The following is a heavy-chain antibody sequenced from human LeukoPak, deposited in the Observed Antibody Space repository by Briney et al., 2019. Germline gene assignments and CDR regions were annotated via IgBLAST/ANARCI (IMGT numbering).Heavy chain of an antibody. CDR3: ARDGWESSSWYDPVVY. CDR1: GFTFSSYA. V-gene: IGHV3-30*04. D-gene: IGHD6-13*01. CDR2: ISYDGSNK. Sequence: SGGSLRLSCAASGFTFSSYAMHWVRQAPGKGLEWVAVISYDGSNKYYADSVKGRFTISRDNSKNTLYLQMNSLRAEDTAVYYCARDGWESSSWYDPVVYWGQGTLVTVSS. J-gene: IGHJ4*02.